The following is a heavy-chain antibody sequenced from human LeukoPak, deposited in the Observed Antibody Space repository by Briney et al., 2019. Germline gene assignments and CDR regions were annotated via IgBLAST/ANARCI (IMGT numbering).Heavy chain of an antibody. J-gene: IGHJ4*02. CDR2: FDPEDGET. Sequence: ASVKVSCKVSGYTLTELSMHWVRQAPGKGLEWMGGFDPEDGETIYAQKFQGRVTMTRDTSTSTVYMELSSLRSEDTAVYYCARATEYYYDSSGYSPFDYWGQGTLVTVSS. CDR3: ARATEYYYDSSGYSPFDY. V-gene: IGHV1-24*01. D-gene: IGHD3-22*01. CDR1: GYTLTELS.